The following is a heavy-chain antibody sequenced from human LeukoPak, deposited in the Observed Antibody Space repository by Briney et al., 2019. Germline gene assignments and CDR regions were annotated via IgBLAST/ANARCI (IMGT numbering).Heavy chain of an antibody. V-gene: IGHV4-31*03. Sequence: SQTLSLTCTVSGGSISSGGYYWSWIRQHPGKGLEWIGYIYYSGSTYYNPSLKSRVTISVDTSKTQFSLKLSSVTAADTAVYYCARASITMVRGSQVADWFDPWGQGTLVTVSS. CDR1: GGSISSGGYY. J-gene: IGHJ5*02. D-gene: IGHD3-10*01. CDR2: IYYSGST. CDR3: ARASITMVRGSQVADWFDP.